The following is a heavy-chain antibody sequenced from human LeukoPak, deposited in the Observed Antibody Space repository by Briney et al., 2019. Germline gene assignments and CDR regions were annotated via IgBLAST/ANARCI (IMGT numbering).Heavy chain of an antibody. Sequence: GVSLRLSCAASGFTFSSYAMSWVRQAPGKGLEWVSAISGSGGSTYYADSVKGRFTISRDNSKNTLYLQMNSLRAEDTAVYYCAKIFTMEDYYYYYYMDVWGKGTTVTVSS. J-gene: IGHJ6*03. CDR2: ISGSGGST. CDR1: GFTFSSYA. V-gene: IGHV3-23*01. CDR3: AKIFTMEDYYYYYYMDV. D-gene: IGHD3-10*01.